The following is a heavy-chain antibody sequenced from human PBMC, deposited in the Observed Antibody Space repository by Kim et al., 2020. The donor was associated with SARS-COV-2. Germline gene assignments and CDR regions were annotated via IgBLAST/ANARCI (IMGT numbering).Heavy chain of an antibody. D-gene: IGHD5-12*01. Sequence: GGSLRLSCAASGFSISDHYLDWVRQPPGKGLEWVGRSRNRARSYTTDYAASVKGRFTLSRDNSKNSLYLQMNSLKIEDTAVYYCVRDGRVVASGYDAFDLWGQGTMVTVSS. CDR1: GFSISDHY. CDR2: SRNRARSYTT. J-gene: IGHJ3*01. CDR3: VRDGRVVASGYDAFDL. V-gene: IGHV3-72*01.